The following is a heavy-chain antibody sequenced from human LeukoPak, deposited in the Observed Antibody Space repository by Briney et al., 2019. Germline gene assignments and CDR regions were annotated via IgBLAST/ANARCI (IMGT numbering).Heavy chain of an antibody. D-gene: IGHD2-2*02. Sequence: GGSLRLSCAASGFTFSSYWMSWVRQAPGKGLEWVANIKQDGSEKYYVDSVKGRFTISRDNAKNSLYLQMNSLRAEDTAVYYCARAIGPAAILNYFDYWGQGTLVTVSS. CDR3: ARAIGPAAILNYFDY. CDR2: IKQDGSEK. J-gene: IGHJ4*02. CDR1: GFTFSSYW. V-gene: IGHV3-7*01.